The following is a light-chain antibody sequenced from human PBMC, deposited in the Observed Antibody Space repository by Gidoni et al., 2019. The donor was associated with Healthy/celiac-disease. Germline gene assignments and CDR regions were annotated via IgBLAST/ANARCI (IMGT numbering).Light chain of an antibody. J-gene: IGKJ2*01. CDR2: AAS. Sequence: DIQMTQSPSYLSASVGDRVTITCRASQSISSYLNWYQQKPGKAPKLLIYAASSLQSGVPSRFSGSGSGTDFTLTISSLQPEDFATYYCQQGYSTPYTFGQGTKLKIQ. V-gene: IGKV1-39*01. CDR3: QQGYSTPYT. CDR1: QSISSY.